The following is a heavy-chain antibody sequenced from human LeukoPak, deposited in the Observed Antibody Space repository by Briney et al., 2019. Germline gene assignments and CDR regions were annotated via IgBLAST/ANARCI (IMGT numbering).Heavy chain of an antibody. CDR1: GFTFRNHA. CDR3: AKDRGMVGASVRAFDY. D-gene: IGHD1-26*01. V-gene: IGHV3-23*01. CDR2: ISGSGETT. Sequence: GGSLRLSCAASGFTFRNHAMNWVRQAPGKGLEWVSVISGSGETTYYADSVKGRFTISRDNPQNTLYLQMSSLRGEDTVLDYCAKDRGMVGASVRAFDYWGQGTLVTVSS. J-gene: IGHJ4*02.